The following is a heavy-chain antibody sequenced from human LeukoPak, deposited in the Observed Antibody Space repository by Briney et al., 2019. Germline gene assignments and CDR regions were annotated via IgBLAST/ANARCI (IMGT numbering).Heavy chain of an antibody. D-gene: IGHD3-10*01. CDR3: AILGDRGSGSYDY. J-gene: IGHJ4*02. CDR1: GGTFSSYA. Sequence: ASVKVSCKASGGTFSSYAISWVRQAPGQGLEWMGGIIPIFGTANYAQKFQGRVTITADGSTSTAYMELSSLRSDDTAVYYCAILGDRGSGSYDYWGQGTLVTVSS. V-gene: IGHV1-69*13. CDR2: IIPIFGTA.